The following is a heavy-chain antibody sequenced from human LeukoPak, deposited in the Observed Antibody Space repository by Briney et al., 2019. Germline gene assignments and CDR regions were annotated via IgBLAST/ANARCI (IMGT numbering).Heavy chain of an antibody. J-gene: IGHJ4*02. V-gene: IGHV3-48*01. CDR3: ARGLLQLWPPDTYYFDY. CDR1: GFTFSSYS. D-gene: IGHD5-18*01. CDR2: ISSSSSTI. Sequence: GGSLRLSCAASGFTFSSYSMNWVRQAPGKGLEWVSYISSSSSTIYYADSVKGRFTISRDNAKNSLYLQMNSLRAEDTAVYYCARGLLQLWPPDTYYFDYWGQGTLVTVSS.